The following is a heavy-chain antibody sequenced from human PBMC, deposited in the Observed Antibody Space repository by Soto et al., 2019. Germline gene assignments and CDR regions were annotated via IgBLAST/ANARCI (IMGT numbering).Heavy chain of an antibody. CDR3: AKATPSVRYFDWLLESIDY. Sequence: EVQLLESGGGLVQPGGSLRLSCAASGFTFSSYAMSWVRQAPGKGLEWVSAISGSGGSTYYADSVKGRFTISRDNSXNXLXXQMNSLRAEDTAVYYCAKATPSVRYFDWLLESIDYWGQGTLVTVSS. CDR2: ISGSGGST. V-gene: IGHV3-23*01. CDR1: GFTFSSYA. J-gene: IGHJ4*02. D-gene: IGHD3-9*01.